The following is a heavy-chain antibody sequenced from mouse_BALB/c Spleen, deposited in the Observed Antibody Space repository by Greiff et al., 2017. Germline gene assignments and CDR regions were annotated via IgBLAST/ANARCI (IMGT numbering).Heavy chain of an antibody. CDR1: GFNIKDYY. J-gene: IGHJ4*01. CDR2: IDPENGNT. V-gene: IGHV14-1*02. D-gene: IGHD1-1*01. Sequence: VQLQPSGAELVRPGALVKLSCKASGFNIKDYYMHWVKQRPEQGLEWIGWIDPENGNTIYDPKFQGKASITADTSSNTAYLQLSSLTSEDTAVYYCAYYYGSSYRYAMDYWGQGTSVTVSS. CDR3: AYYYGSSYRYAMDY.